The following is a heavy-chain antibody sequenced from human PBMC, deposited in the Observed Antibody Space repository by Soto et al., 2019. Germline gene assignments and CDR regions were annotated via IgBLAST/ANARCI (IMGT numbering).Heavy chain of an antibody. CDR1: GGTTSRISFS. CDR2: IYNTGRT. V-gene: IGHV4-39*01. CDR3: VRYNA. Sequence: SEARCLTWTGSGGTTSRISFSWGWIRQPPGKGLEWIGGIYNTGRTSYNPSLKSRVTISLDMSKNQFFLKLTSVTAADTAVYHCVRYNAWGQGILVTVSS. D-gene: IGHD1-1*01. J-gene: IGHJ5*02.